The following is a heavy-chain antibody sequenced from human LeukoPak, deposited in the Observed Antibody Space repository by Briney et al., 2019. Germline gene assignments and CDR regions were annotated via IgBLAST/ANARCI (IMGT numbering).Heavy chain of an antibody. CDR1: GYSFTSYW. CDR3: ARVLLRSDYGDYQGAFDI. Sequence: GESLKISCKGSGYSFTSYWIGWVRQVPGKGLEWMGIIYPGDSDTRYSPSFQGQVTISADKSISTAYLQWSSLKASDTAMYYCARVLLRSDYGDYQGAFDIWGQGTMVTVSS. D-gene: IGHD4-17*01. CDR2: IYPGDSDT. V-gene: IGHV5-51*01. J-gene: IGHJ3*02.